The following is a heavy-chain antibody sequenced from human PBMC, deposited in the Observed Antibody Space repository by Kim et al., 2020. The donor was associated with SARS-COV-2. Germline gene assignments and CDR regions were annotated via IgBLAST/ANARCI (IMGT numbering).Heavy chain of an antibody. Sequence: ASVKVSCKASGYTFTSYYMHWVRQAPGQGLEWMGIINPSGGSTSYAQKFQGRVTMTRDTSTRTVYMELSSLRSEDTAVYYCARSGYYYDSSGYYAFDYWGQGTLVTVSS. D-gene: IGHD3-22*01. CDR1: GYTFTSYY. CDR3: ARSGYYYDSSGYYAFDY. J-gene: IGHJ4*02. CDR2: INPSGGST. V-gene: IGHV1-46*01.